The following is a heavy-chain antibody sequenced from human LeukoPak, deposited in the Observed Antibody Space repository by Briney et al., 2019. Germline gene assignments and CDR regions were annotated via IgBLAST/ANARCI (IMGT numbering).Heavy chain of an antibody. CDR2: IIPILGIA. Sequence: GASVKVSCKAFGYTFTNYGITWVRQAPGQGLEWMGRIIPILGIANYAQKFQGRVTITADKSTSTAYMELSSLRSEDTAVYYCAAGRITGTTDDPWGQGTLVTVSS. D-gene: IGHD1-7*01. CDR3: AAGRITGTTDDP. J-gene: IGHJ5*02. V-gene: IGHV1-69*04. CDR1: GYTFTNYG.